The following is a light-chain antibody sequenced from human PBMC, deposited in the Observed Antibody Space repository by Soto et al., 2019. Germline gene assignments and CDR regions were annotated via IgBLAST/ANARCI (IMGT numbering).Light chain of an antibody. CDR3: SSYAGSNNLVV. Sequence: QSALTQPPSASGSPGQSVTISCTGTSSDVGGYNYVSWYQQHPGKAPKLMIYEVSKRPSGVPDRFSGSKSGNTASLTVSGLQAEDVADYYCSSYAGSNNLVVFGGGTKLTV. J-gene: IGLJ2*01. V-gene: IGLV2-8*01. CDR1: SSDVGGYNY. CDR2: EVS.